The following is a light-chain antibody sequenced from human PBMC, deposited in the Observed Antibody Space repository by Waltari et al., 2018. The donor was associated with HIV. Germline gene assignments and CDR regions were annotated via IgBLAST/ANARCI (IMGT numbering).Light chain of an antibody. Sequence: QSVLTQPPSVSGAPGQRVTISCNGSSANIGAPFAVHWYQQFPGKAPKLLISDNSRRPPGIPDRFSGSKSGTSASLTITGLQAEDEADYYCQSYDNTLTARVFGGGTELTVL. CDR1: SANIGAPFA. V-gene: IGLV1-40*01. J-gene: IGLJ3*02. CDR2: DNS. CDR3: QSYDNTLTARV.